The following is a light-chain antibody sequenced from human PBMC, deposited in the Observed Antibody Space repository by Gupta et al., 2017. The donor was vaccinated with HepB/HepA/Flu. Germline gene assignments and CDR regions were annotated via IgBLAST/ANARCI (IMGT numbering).Light chain of an antibody. V-gene: IGKV3-11*01. CDR1: QSVNSY. J-gene: IGKJ4*01. CDR2: DAS. Sequence: EIVLTQSPATLSLSPGERATLSCRASQSVNSYLAWYQQKPGQAPRLLIYDASNRATGIPARFSGSGSGTDFTLTISSLEPEDFAVYYCQQRSNWPITLGGGTKVEIK. CDR3: QQRSNWPIT.